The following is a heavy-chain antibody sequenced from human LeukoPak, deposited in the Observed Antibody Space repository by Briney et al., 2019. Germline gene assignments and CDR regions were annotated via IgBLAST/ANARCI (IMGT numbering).Heavy chain of an antibody. CDR3: ARVGQEVAFDI. CDR1: GFTFSTSG. Sequence: GGSLRLSCAASGFTFSTSGMHWVRQSPGKGLDWVAFIRNDGTKKNYADSVKGRFTISRDNSKNTLYLQMGSLRAEDMAVYYCARVGQEVAFDIWGQGTMVTVSS. J-gene: IGHJ3*02. CDR2: IRNDGTKK. V-gene: IGHV3-30*02.